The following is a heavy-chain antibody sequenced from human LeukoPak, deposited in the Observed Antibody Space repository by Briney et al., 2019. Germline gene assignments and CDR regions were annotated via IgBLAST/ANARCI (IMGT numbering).Heavy chain of an antibody. CDR1: GYTFTGYY. V-gene: IGHV1-2*02. CDR2: INPNSGGT. Sequence: ASVKVSCKASGYTFTGYYMHWVRQAPGQGLEWMGWINPNSGGTNYAQKFQGRVTMTRDTSISTAYMELSRLRSDDTAVYHCAIQQRDYYGSGSLLDWFDPWGQGTLVTVSS. CDR3: AIQQRDYYGSGSLLDWFDP. J-gene: IGHJ5*02. D-gene: IGHD3-10*01.